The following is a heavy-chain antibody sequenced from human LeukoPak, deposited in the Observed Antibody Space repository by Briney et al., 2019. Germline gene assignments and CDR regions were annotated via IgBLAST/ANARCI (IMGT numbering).Heavy chain of an antibody. D-gene: IGHD5-18*01. J-gene: IGHJ4*02. Sequence: PSETLSLTCTVSGGSISSYYWSWIRQPPGKGLEWIGYIYYSGSTNYNPSLKSRVTISVDTSKNQFSLKLSSVTAADTAVYYCASPVGYSYGTFDYWGQGTLVTVSS. CDR1: GGSISSYY. CDR2: IYYSGST. V-gene: IGHV4-59*12. CDR3: ASPVGYSYGTFDY.